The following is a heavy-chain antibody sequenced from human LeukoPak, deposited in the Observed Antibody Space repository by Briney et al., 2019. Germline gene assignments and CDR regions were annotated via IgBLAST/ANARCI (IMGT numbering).Heavy chain of an antibody. J-gene: IGHJ4*02. V-gene: IGHV3-48*01. CDR2: ISSSSTTI. CDR1: GFTFSSYS. CDR3: ARNFHRRLYDSSGYYPY. D-gene: IGHD3-22*01. Sequence: GGSLRLSCAASGFTFSSYSMNWVRQAPGKGLEWVSYISSSSTTIYYADSVKGRFTISRDNAKNSLYLQMNSLRAEDTAVYYCARNFHRRLYDSSGYYPYWGQGTLVTVSS.